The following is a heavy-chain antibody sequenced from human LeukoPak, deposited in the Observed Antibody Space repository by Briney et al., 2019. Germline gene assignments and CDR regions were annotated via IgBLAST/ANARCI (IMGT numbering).Heavy chain of an antibody. CDR3: AKDLHYNDGRWEFDP. CDR1: GFTFSTFA. D-gene: IGHD5-24*01. CDR2: VVGGGTT. Sequence: GGSLRLSCAASGFTFSTFAMTWVRQAPGKGLEWVSGVVGGGTTYYADSVKGRFTLSKDNSKKTVYLQMNSLKVEDAAIYYCAKDLHYNDGRWEFDPWGQGTLVTVSS. J-gene: IGHJ5*02. V-gene: IGHV3-23*01.